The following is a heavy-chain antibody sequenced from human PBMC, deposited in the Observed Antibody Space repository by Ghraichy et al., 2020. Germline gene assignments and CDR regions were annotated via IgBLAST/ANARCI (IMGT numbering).Heavy chain of an antibody. Sequence: SQTLSLTCAVYGGSFSGYYWTWIRQPPGKGLEWIGDISLSGRTNYNPSLKSLVTISVDASKNQFSLTLSSVTAADTATSYCARGGRNCSGGSCYPALDYWGQGTLVSVSP. CDR3: ARGGRNCSGGSCYPALDY. CDR1: GGSFSGYY. J-gene: IGHJ4*02. D-gene: IGHD2-15*01. V-gene: IGHV4-34*01. CDR2: ISLSGRT.